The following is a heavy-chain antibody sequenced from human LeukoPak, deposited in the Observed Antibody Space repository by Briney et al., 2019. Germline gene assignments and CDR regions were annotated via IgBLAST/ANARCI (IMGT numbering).Heavy chain of an antibody. D-gene: IGHD3-22*01. V-gene: IGHV4-31*03. Sequence: SQTLSLTCTVSGGSISSGGYYWSWIRQHPGKGLEWIGYIYYSGSTYYNPSLKSRVTISVDTSKNQFSLKLSSVTAADTAVYYCARDQYYDSSYGAFEIWGQGTMVTVSS. CDR3: ARDQYYDSSYGAFEI. CDR1: GGSISSGGYY. CDR2: IYYSGST. J-gene: IGHJ3*02.